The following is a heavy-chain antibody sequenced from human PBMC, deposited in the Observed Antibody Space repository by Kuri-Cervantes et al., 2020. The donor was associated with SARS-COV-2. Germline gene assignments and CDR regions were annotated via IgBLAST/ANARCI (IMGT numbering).Heavy chain of an antibody. D-gene: IGHD3-10*01. Sequence: ASVKVSCKASGYTLTSYGISWVRQAPGQGLEWMGWINAYNGNTNYAQKLQGRVTMTTDTSTSTAYMELRSLRSDDTAVYYCARDMGDRLLWFGELLYWGQGTLVTVSS. CDR2: INAYNGNT. CDR3: ARDMGDRLLWFGELLY. V-gene: IGHV1-18*04. J-gene: IGHJ4*02. CDR1: GYTLTSYG.